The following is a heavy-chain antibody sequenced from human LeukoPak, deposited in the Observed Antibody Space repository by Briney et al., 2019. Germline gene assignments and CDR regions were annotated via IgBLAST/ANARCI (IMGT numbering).Heavy chain of an antibody. Sequence: SETLSFTCTVSGGSISSSSYYWGWIRQPPGKGLEWIGSIYYSGSTYYNPSLKSRVTISVDTSKNQFSLKLSSVTAADTAVYYCARLQGVRYFDWLFSPGWYYMDVWGKGTTATISS. V-gene: IGHV4-39*07. CDR2: IYYSGST. CDR1: GGSISSSSYY. J-gene: IGHJ6*03. D-gene: IGHD3-9*01. CDR3: ARLQGVRYFDWLFSPGWYYMDV.